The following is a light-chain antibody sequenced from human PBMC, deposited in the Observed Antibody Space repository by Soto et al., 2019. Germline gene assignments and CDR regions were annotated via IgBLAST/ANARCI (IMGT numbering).Light chain of an antibody. V-gene: IGKV3-15*01. Sequence: EIVMTQSPATLSVSPGERATLSCRASQSVRSNLAWYQQKPGQGPRLLIYGASTRATGLPARFSGSGSGTEFTLTISSLQSEDFAVYYCQQYNNWPPTFGQGTKAEIK. CDR3: QQYNNWPPT. J-gene: IGKJ1*01. CDR1: QSVRSN. CDR2: GAS.